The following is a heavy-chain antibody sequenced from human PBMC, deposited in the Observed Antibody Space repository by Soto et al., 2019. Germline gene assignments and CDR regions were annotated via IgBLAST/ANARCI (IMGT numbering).Heavy chain of an antibody. CDR2: INHSGST. V-gene: IGHV4-34*09. J-gene: IGHJ4*02. CDR1: GGSFSGYY. Sequence: SETLSLTCAVDGGSFSGYYWSWIRQPPGKGLEWIGEINHSGSTNYNPSLKSRVTISVDTSKNQFSLKLSSVTAADTAVYYCARGGVIVNGGPTYWGQGTLVPVSS. D-gene: IGHD3-16*02. CDR3: ARGGVIVNGGPTY.